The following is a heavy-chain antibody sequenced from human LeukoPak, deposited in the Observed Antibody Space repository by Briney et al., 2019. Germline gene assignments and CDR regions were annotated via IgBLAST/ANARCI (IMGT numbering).Heavy chain of an antibody. Sequence: SETLSLTCTVFGGSVSSGSYCWTWIRQPPGKGLEWIGYIYYTGSTNYNPSLKSRVTISVDTSKNQFSLKLDSVTAADTAVYYCARGVVQPDFDYWGQGTLVTVSS. CDR3: ARGVVQPDFDY. V-gene: IGHV4-61*01. CDR1: GGSVSSGSYC. CDR2: IYYTGST. J-gene: IGHJ4*02. D-gene: IGHD2-8*01.